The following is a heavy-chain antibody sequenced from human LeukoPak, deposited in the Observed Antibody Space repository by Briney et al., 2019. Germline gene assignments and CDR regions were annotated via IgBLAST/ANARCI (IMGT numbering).Heavy chain of an antibody. CDR3: AKDEYCSGGSCYPEYFQH. V-gene: IGHV3-23*01. D-gene: IGHD2-15*01. CDR2: ISGSGGST. CDR1: GFTFSSYA. J-gene: IGHJ1*01. Sequence: PGGSLRLSCAASGFTFSSYAMSWVRQAPGKGLEWVSAISGSGGSTYYADSGKGRFTIDRENSKNTLYLQMTSLRAEDTAVYYRAKDEYCSGGSCYPEYFQHWGQGTLVTVSS.